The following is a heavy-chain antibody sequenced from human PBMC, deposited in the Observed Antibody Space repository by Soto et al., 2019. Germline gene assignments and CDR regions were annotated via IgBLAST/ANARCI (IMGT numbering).Heavy chain of an antibody. CDR2: ISYDGSNK. Sequence: GGSLRLSCAASGFTFSSYAMHWVRQAPGKGLEWVAVISYDGSNKYYADSVKGRFTISRDNSKNTLYLQMNSLRAEDTAVYYCAKDLRQWLVLYQSDYWGQGTPVT. CDR1: GFTFSSYA. J-gene: IGHJ4*02. D-gene: IGHD6-19*01. CDR3: AKDLRQWLVLYQSDY. V-gene: IGHV3-30*04.